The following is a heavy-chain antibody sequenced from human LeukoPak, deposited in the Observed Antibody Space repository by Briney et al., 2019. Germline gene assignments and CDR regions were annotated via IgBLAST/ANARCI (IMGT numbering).Heavy chain of an antibody. J-gene: IGHJ5*02. CDR2: IYYSGST. CDR3: ARYGYCSSTSCLNWFDP. D-gene: IGHD2-2*01. Sequence: KPSETLSLTCTVSGGSISSSSYYWGWIRQPPGKGLEWIGSIYYSGSTYYNPSLKSRVTISVDTSKNQFSLKLSSVTAADTAVCYCARYGYCSSTSCLNWFDPWGRGTLVTVSS. CDR1: GGSISSSSYY. V-gene: IGHV4-39*01.